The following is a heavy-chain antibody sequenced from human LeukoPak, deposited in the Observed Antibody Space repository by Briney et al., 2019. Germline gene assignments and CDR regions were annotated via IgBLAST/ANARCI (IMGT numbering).Heavy chain of an antibody. D-gene: IGHD3-3*01. CDR2: IYPGDSDT. V-gene: IGHV5-51*01. Sequence: GESLKISCKGSGYSFTSYWIGRVRQMPGKGLEWMGIIYPGDSDTRYSPSFQGQVTISVDKSISTAYLQWSSLKASDTAIYYCARQGPPLAFYDLLSGYYFDYWGQGTLVTVSS. J-gene: IGHJ4*02. CDR3: ARQGPPLAFYDLLSGYYFDY. CDR1: GYSFTSYW.